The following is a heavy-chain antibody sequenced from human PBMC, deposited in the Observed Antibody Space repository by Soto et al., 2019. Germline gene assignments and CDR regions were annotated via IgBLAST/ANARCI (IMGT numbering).Heavy chain of an antibody. J-gene: IGHJ6*02. D-gene: IGHD1-26*01. CDR2: INPKTAAT. V-gene: IGHV1-2*02. CDR3: ARVKWGLNYYNGMDV. Sequence: ASVKVSCKPSGYSFSDYFIQWVRQAPGQGLEWVAWINPKTAATNYAKKFQGRVSLTWDTSSTTAYMELTRLRPDDTAVYYCARVKWGLNYYNGMDVWGQGTTVTVSS. CDR1: GYSFSDYF.